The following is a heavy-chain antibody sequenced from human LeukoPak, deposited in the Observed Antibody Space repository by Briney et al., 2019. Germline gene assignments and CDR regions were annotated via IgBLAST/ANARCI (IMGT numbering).Heavy chain of an antibody. CDR2: IGNNGGGI. Sequence: PGGSLRLSCAASGFTFSTYTMYWVRHPPGKRLEWVSIIGNNGGGIHYADSVKGRFTISRDNFKNALYLQMNSLRVEDTAVYYCAIDPNWGTHPWGQGVLVTVSS. CDR1: GFTFSTYT. CDR3: AIDPNWGTHP. V-gene: IGHV3-23*01. D-gene: IGHD7-27*01. J-gene: IGHJ5*02.